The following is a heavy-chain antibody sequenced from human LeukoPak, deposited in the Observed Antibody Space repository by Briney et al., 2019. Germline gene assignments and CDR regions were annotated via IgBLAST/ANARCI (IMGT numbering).Heavy chain of an antibody. J-gene: IGHJ4*02. D-gene: IGHD5-12*01. CDR1: GGSLSSYY. CDR3: ASHVDIVATFDY. Sequence: SETLSLTCTVSGGSLSSYYWSWIRQPPGKGLEWIGYIYYSGSTNYNPSLKSRVTISVDTSKNQFSLKLSSVTAADTAVYYCASHVDIVATFDYWGQGTLVTVSS. CDR2: IYYSGST. V-gene: IGHV4-59*01.